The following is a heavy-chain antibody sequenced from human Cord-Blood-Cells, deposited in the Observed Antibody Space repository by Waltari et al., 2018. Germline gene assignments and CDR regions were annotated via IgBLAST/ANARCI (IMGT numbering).Heavy chain of an antibody. CDR1: GYTFTSYY. D-gene: IGHD4-4*01. CDR3: ARDGWPDSNLWYYYGMDV. CDR2: INPSGGST. V-gene: IGHV1-46*01. J-gene: IGHJ6*02. Sequence: QVQLVQSGAEVKKPGASVKVSCKASGYTFTSYYMHWVRQAPGQGLEWMGIINPSGGSTSYAQKFQGRVTMTRDTSTSTVYMELSSLRSEDTAVYYCARDGWPDSNLWYYYGMDVWGQGTTVTVS.